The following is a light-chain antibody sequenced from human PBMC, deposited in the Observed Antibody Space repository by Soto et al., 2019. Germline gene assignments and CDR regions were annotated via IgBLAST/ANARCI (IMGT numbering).Light chain of an antibody. V-gene: IGLV1-40*01. CDR1: SSNIGAGYD. CDR2: ANS. Sequence: QSVLTQPPSVSGAPGQRVTISCTGSSSNIGAGYDVHWYQQLPGTAPKLLIYANSNRPSGVLDRFSGSKSGTSASLAITGLQAEDEADYYCQSYDSSLNVVFGGGTKLTVL. CDR3: QSYDSSLNVV. J-gene: IGLJ2*01.